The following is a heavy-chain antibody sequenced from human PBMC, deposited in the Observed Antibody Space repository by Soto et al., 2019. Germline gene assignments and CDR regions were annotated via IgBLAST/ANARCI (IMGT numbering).Heavy chain of an antibody. CDR3: AREYGVLRYFDPSLRPVDY. CDR2: INAGNGNT. J-gene: IGHJ4*02. D-gene: IGHD3-9*01. Sequence: GASVKVSCKASGYTFTSYAMHWVRQAPGQRLEWMGWINAGNGNTKYSQKFQGRVTITRDTSASTAYMELSSLRSEDTAVYYCAREYGVLRYFDPSLRPVDYWGQGTLVTVS. V-gene: IGHV1-3*01. CDR1: GYTFTSYA.